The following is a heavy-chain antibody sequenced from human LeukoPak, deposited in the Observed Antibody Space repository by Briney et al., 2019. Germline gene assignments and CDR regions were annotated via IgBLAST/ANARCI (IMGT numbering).Heavy chain of an antibody. D-gene: IGHD3-22*01. V-gene: IGHV4-59*01. Sequence: PSETLSLTCTVSGGSISSYYWSWIRQPPGKGLEWIGYIYYSGSTNYNPSLKSRVTISVDTSKNQFSLKPSSVTAADTAVYYCARVKAPYYYDSSGYYYGERTNPEFDYSGQGTLVTVSS. J-gene: IGHJ4*02. CDR1: GGSISSYY. CDR2: IYYSGST. CDR3: ARVKAPYYYDSSGYYYGERTNPEFDY.